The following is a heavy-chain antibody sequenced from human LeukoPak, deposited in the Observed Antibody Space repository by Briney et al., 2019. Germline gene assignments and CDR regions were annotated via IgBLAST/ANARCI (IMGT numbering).Heavy chain of an antibody. CDR3: ARDRARMDY. J-gene: IGHJ4*02. V-gene: IGHV3-30*04. CDR1: GFTFSSYA. CDR2: ISYDGSNK. Sequence: PGGSLRLSCAASGFTFSSYAMHWVRQAPGKGPEWVAVISYDGSNKYYADSVKGRFTISRDNSKNTLYLQMNSLRAEDTAVYYCARDRARMDYWGQGTLVTVSS.